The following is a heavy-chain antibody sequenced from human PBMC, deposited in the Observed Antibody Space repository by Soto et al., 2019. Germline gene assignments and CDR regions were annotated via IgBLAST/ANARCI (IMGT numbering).Heavy chain of an antibody. CDR2: IYSGGST. V-gene: IGHV3-53*01. D-gene: IGHD3-9*01. Sequence: EVQLLESGGDLVQPGGSLRLSCAASGFTVSSNYMSWVRQAPGKGLEWVSVIYSGGSTYYADSVKGRFTISRDNSKNTLYLQMNSLRAEDTAVYYCARYFLAYYFDYWGQGTLVTVSS. CDR3: ARYFLAYYFDY. J-gene: IGHJ4*02. CDR1: GFTVSSNY.